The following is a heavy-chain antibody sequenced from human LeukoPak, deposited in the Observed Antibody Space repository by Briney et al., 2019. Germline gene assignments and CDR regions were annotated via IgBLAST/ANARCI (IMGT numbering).Heavy chain of an antibody. J-gene: IGHJ2*01. CDR1: GFTFSSYG. CDR3: ARDYLDWYFDL. Sequence: GRSLRLSCAASGFTFSSYGMHWVRQAPGKGLEWVAVVWYDGSNKYYADSVKGRFTISRDNSKNTLYLQMNSLRAEDTAVYYCARDYLDWYFDLWGRGTLVTVSS. CDR2: VWYDGSNK. V-gene: IGHV3-33*01.